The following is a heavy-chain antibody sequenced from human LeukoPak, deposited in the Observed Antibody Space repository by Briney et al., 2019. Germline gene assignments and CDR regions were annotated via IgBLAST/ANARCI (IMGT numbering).Heavy chain of an antibody. J-gene: IGHJ4*02. Sequence: PGGSLRLSCAASGFTVSSNYTSWVRQAPGKGLEWVSSISSSSSYIYYADSVKGRFTISRDNAKNSLYLQMNSLRAEDTAVYYCARDLAGYSSGWSDYWGQGTLVTVSS. V-gene: IGHV3-21*01. CDR3: ARDLAGYSSGWSDY. D-gene: IGHD6-19*01. CDR1: GFTVSSNY. CDR2: ISSSSSYI.